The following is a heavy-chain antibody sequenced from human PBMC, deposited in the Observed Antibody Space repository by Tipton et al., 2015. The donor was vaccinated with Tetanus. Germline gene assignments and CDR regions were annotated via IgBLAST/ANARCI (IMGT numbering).Heavy chain of an antibody. D-gene: IGHD1-1*01. J-gene: IGHJ6*02. V-gene: IGHV3-21*01. Sequence: SLRLSCEASGFVFTTYSMNWFRQAPGRRLEWVASVSSGSTYTKFPDPLRGRFTISRGDAKNSVYLQVNSLRAEDTAVYYCTRDRYWTLDVWGQGTTVTASS. CDR2: VSSGSTYT. CDR3: TRDRYWTLDV. CDR1: GFVFTTYS.